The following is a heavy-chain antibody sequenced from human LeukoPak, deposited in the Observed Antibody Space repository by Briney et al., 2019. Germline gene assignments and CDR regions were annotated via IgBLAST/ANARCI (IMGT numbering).Heavy chain of an antibody. Sequence: ASVKVSCKASGYSFTAYYMHWVRQAPGQGREGMGWINPNSGGTNYAQKFQGRVTMTRDTSISTAYMELSRLRSDDTAVHYCARDARRGYSSSSCNWGQGTLVTVSS. CDR1: GYSFTAYY. J-gene: IGHJ4*02. D-gene: IGHD6-6*01. CDR3: ARDARRGYSSSSCN. V-gene: IGHV1-2*02. CDR2: INPNSGGT.